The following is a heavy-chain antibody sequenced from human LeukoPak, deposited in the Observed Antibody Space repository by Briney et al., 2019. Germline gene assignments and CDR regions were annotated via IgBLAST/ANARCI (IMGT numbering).Heavy chain of an antibody. CDR1: GHTFSSYS. V-gene: IGHV3-48*02. J-gene: IGHJ5*02. D-gene: IGHD2-8*01. CDR2: ISSSSSTI. Sequence: GGSLRLSCAASGHTFSSYSMNWVRQAPGKGLEWVSYISSSSSTIYYADSVKGRFTISRDNAKNSLYLQMNSLRDEDTAVYYCVRGRCSVSRIDPWGQGTLVTVSS. CDR3: VRGRCSVSRIDP.